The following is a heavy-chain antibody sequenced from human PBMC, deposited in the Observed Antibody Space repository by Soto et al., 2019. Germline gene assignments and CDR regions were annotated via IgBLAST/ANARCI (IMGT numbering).Heavy chain of an antibody. CDR3: ARDGGGGSYFDY. V-gene: IGHV3-30-3*01. D-gene: IGHD1-26*01. CDR1: GFTFSSCA. Sequence: QVQLVESGGGVVQPGRSLRLSCAASGFTFSSCAMHWVRQAPGKGLEWVAVISYDGSNKYYADSVKGRFTISRDNSKNTLYLQMNSLRAEDTAVYYCARDGGGGSYFDYWGQGTLVTVSS. CDR2: ISYDGSNK. J-gene: IGHJ4*02.